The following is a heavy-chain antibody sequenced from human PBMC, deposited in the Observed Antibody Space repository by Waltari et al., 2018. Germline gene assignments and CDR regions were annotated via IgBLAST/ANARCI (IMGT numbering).Heavy chain of an antibody. CDR1: GGSYSGYY. D-gene: IGHD2-15*01. J-gene: IGHJ4*02. V-gene: IGHV4-34*01. CDR3: ARGPSWWRREYYFDY. CDR2: INHSGST. Sequence: QVQLQKWGAGLLKPTENLSLTCAVYGGSYSGYYCSWLRQPPGKGLEWIGEINHSGSTNSNPSLKSRVTISVDTSKNQFSLKLSSVTAADTAVHYCARGPSWWRREYYFDYWGQGTLVTVSS.